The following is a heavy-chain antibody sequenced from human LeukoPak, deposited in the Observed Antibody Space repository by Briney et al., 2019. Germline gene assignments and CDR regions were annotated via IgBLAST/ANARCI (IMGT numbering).Heavy chain of an antibody. CDR2: IYTSGST. J-gene: IGHJ4*02. V-gene: IGHV4-61*02. D-gene: IGHD3-9*01. Sequence: SETLSLTCTVSGGSISSSSYYWGWIRQPPGKGLEWIGRIYTSGSTNYNPSLKSRVTISVDTSRNQFSLKLSSVTAADTAVYYCAKEDHWLALDYWGQGTLVTVSS. CDR1: GGSISSSSYY. CDR3: AKEDHWLALDY.